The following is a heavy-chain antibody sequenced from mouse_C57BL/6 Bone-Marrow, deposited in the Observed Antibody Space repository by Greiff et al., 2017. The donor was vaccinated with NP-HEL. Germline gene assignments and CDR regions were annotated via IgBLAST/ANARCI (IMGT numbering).Heavy chain of an antibody. CDR3: ARKTIYYGNP. CDR1: GYTFTNYW. CDR2: IYPGGGYT. D-gene: IGHD2-1*01. Sequence: VQLQESGAELVRPGTSVKMSCKASGYTFTNYWIGWAKQRPGHGLEWIGDIYPGGGYTNYNEKFKGKATLTADKSSSTAYMELRSLTSEDSAVYFCARKTIYYGNPWGQGTTLTVSS. V-gene: IGHV1-63*01. J-gene: IGHJ2*01.